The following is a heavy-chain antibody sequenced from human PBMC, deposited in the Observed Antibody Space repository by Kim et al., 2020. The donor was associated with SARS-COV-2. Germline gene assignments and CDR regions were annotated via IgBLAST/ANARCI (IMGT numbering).Heavy chain of an antibody. CDR2: ISAYNGNT. CDR3: ARAPGYSSSWYGDYYYYYMDV. D-gene: IGHD6-13*01. V-gene: IGHV1-18*01. Sequence: ASVNVSCKASGYTFTSYGISWVRQAPGQGLEWMGWISAYNGNTNYAQKLQGRVTMTTDTSTSTAYMELRSLRSDDTAVYYCARAPGYSSSWYGDYYYYYMDVWGKGTTVTVSS. J-gene: IGHJ6*03. CDR1: GYTFTSYG.